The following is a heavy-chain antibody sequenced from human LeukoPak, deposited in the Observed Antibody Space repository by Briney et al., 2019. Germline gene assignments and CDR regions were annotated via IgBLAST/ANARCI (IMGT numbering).Heavy chain of an antibody. CDR1: GFTFSSYG. CDR3: AKGPVSAIVGATTLDY. Sequence: PGVSLRLSCSASGFTFSSYGMHWVRQAPARGLEWVAGISYNGSKTYYEDAVKGRFSISRDNSKNTVYLQMNSLRVEDTAVYYCAKGPVSAIVGATTLDYWGQGTLVTVSS. D-gene: IGHD1-26*01. J-gene: IGHJ4*02. V-gene: IGHV3-30*18. CDR2: ISYNGSKT.